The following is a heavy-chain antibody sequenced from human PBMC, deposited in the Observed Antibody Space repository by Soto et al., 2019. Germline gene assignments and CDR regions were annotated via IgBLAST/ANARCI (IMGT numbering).Heavy chain of an antibody. V-gene: IGHV3-23*01. CDR1: WFTLSQQS. Sequence: PRGFPIISCGAPWFTLSQQSLKRGPPGPGKGLEWVSTITGGGGGRTNYADSVKGRFTISRDNSKNTLYLQMNSLRAEDTAVYYCAKQPASIRTFDYWGQGALVTVSS. CDR2: ITGGGGGRT. J-gene: IGHJ4*02. CDR3: AKQPASIRTFDY. D-gene: IGHD2-2*01.